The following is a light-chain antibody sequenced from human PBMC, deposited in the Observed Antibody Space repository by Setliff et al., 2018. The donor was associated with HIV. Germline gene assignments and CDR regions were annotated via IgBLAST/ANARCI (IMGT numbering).Light chain of an antibody. CDR1: QGIGNY. CDR2: AAT. CDR3: LKYNSAPKM. J-gene: IGKJ1*01. V-gene: IGKV1-27*01. Sequence: DIQMTQSPSSLSASIGDRVTITCRASQGIGNYLAWYQQKPGKVPVLLIYAATALQTGVSSRFSGSGSGTDFSLTISSLQTEDVATYYCLKYNSAPKMFGQGTKVDIK.